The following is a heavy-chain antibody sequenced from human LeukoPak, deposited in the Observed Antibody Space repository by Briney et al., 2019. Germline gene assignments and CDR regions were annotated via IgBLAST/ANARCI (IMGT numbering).Heavy chain of an antibody. J-gene: IGHJ4*02. CDR2: IKQDGSEK. CDR1: GFTFSSYA. V-gene: IGHV3-7*01. CDR3: AKSITMVRGAGDFDY. Sequence: GGSLRLSCAASGFTFSSYAMSWVRQAPGKGLEWVANIKQDGSEKYYVDSVKGRFTISRDNAKNSLYLQMNSLRAEDTAVYYCAKSITMVRGAGDFDYWGQGTLVTVSS. D-gene: IGHD3-10*01.